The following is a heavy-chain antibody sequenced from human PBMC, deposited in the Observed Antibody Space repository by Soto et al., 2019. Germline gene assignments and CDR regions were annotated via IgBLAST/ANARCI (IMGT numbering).Heavy chain of an antibody. D-gene: IGHD2-21*02. CDR1: GFSFSTYS. J-gene: IGHJ6*02. CDR2: IGRRSDI. V-gene: IGHV3-21*01. CDR3: AREETAWPLAYGLDV. Sequence: GSLRLSCXASGFSFSTYSMHWVRQAPGKGLEWVSSIGRRSDIYYADSVKGRFTISRDNAKNSVSLQMNSLRDEDTAVYYCAREETAWPLAYGLDVWGQGTTVTVSS.